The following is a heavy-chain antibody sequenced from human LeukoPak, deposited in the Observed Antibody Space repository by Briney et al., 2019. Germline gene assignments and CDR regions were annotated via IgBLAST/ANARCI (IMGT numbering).Heavy chain of an antibody. CDR1: GFYFSTYA. CDR3: ARIPEY. D-gene: IGHD2-2*01. Sequence: PGGSLRLSCAASGFYFSTYAMHWVRLTPGKGLEFVSAISKSGDDTSYGNDVKGRFTISRDNIKNTVDLEMGSLRVDDTGIYYCARIPEYWGQGTVVTVSS. V-gene: IGHV3-64*01. J-gene: IGHJ1*01. CDR2: ISKSGDDT.